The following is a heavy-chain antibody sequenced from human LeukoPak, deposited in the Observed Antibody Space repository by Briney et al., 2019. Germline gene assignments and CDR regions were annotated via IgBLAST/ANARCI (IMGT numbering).Heavy chain of an antibody. D-gene: IGHD3-9*01. CDR2: INTNTGDP. V-gene: IGHV7-4-1*02. CDR3: ARENAYYDILTGYYRSYDY. CDR1: GYTFTSYA. J-gene: IGHJ4*02. Sequence: ASVKVSCKASGYTFTSYAMNWVRQAPGQGLEWMGWINTNTGDPTYAQGFTGRFVFSLDTSVSTAYLQISSLKAEDTAVYYCARENAYYDILTGYYRSYDYWGQGTLVTVSS.